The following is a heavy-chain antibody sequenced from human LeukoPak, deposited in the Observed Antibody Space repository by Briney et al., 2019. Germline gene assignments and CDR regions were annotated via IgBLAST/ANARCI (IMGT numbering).Heavy chain of an antibody. J-gene: IGHJ4*02. D-gene: IGHD2/OR15-2a*01. CDR1: GASMNSYY. V-gene: IGHV4-4*07. CDR2: IFTTGTT. CDR3: VRVNTRCYFDS. Sequence: SETLSLTCTVTGASMNSYYWSWIRQPAGKGLEWIGRIFTTGTTNYNPSLKSRVNVSIDTSKKQFSLKLTSVTAADTAVYYCVRVNTRCYFDSWGQGTLVTVPS.